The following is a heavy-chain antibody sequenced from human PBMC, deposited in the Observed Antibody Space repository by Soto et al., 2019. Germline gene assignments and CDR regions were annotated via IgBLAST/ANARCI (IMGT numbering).Heavy chain of an antibody. CDR3: ARGYYDFRMDV. CDR1: GGSVSSGSYY. CDR2: IYYSGST. D-gene: IGHD3-3*01. Sequence: QVQLQESGPGLVKTSETLSLTCTVSGGSVSSGSYYWSWIRQPPGKGLEWIGYIYYSGSTNYNPSLKSRVTISVDTSKNQFSLKLSSVTAADTAVYYCARGYYDFRMDVWGQGTTVTVSS. V-gene: IGHV4-61*01. J-gene: IGHJ6*02.